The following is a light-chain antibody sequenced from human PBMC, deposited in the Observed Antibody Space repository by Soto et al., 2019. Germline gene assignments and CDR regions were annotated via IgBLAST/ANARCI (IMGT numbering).Light chain of an antibody. J-gene: IGKJ1*01. CDR3: QQYNSYSPA. Sequence: DIEMTQSPSTLSASVGDRVTITCRASQSIGTWLACYQHKPRRAPKLLMYDAFTLESGGPSRFSGRRSGTEFTFSISSVQPDDFATYYCQQYNSYSPAFGQGTKVEIK. CDR1: QSIGTW. V-gene: IGKV1-5*01. CDR2: DAF.